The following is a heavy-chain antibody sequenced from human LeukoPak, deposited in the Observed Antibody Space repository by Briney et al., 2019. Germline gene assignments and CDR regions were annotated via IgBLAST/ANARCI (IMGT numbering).Heavy chain of an antibody. CDR1: GGSISGGGYY. J-gene: IGHJ4*02. D-gene: IGHD1-1*01. Sequence: PSETLSLTCTVSGGSISGGGYYWSWIRQPPGKGLEWIGYIYYSGSTYYNPSLRSQVTISMDTSKNQFSLKLRSVTAADTAVYYCAREQIVPTRYFDYWGQGTLVTVSS. CDR2: IYYSGST. CDR3: AREQIVPTRYFDY. V-gene: IGHV4-30-4*01.